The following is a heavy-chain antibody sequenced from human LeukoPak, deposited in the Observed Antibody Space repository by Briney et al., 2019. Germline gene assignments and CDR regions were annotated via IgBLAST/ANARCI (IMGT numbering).Heavy chain of an antibody. CDR3: ARNYDYVWGSYRHFDY. CDR1: GYTFTGYY. CDR2: IIPIFGTA. D-gene: IGHD3-16*02. V-gene: IGHV1-18*04. J-gene: IGHJ4*02. Sequence: ASVKVSCKASGYTFTGYYMHWVRQAPGQGLEWMGGIIPIFGTANYAQKLQGRVTMTTDTSTSTAYMELRSLRSDDTAVYYCARNYDYVWGSYRHFDYWGQGTLVTVSS.